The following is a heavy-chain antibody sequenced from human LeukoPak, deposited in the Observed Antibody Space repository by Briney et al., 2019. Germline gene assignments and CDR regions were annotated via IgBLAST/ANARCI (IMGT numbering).Heavy chain of an antibody. CDR3: ARSTWELLEA. V-gene: IGHV3-66*01. J-gene: IGHJ5*02. Sequence: GGSLRLSCAASGFTVSSNYMSWVRQAPGKGLEWVSVIYSGGSTYYADSVKGRFTISRDNSKNTLHLQMNSLRAEDTAVYYCARSTWELLEAWGQGTLVTVSS. CDR2: IYSGGST. CDR1: GFTVSSNY. D-gene: IGHD1-26*01.